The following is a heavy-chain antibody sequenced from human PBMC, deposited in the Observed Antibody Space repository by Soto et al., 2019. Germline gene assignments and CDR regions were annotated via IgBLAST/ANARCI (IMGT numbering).Heavy chain of an antibody. Sequence: GGSLRLSCAASGFTFSNAWMNWVRQAPGKGLEWVGRIKSKTDGGTTDYAAPVKGRFTISRDDSKNTLYLQMNSLKTEDTAVYYCTTGSSPSRYCSGGSCYSSYYYGMDVWGQGTTVTVSS. CDR3: TTGSSPSRYCSGGSCYSSYYYGMDV. CDR1: GFTFSNAW. CDR2: IKSKTDGGTT. D-gene: IGHD2-15*01. J-gene: IGHJ6*02. V-gene: IGHV3-15*07.